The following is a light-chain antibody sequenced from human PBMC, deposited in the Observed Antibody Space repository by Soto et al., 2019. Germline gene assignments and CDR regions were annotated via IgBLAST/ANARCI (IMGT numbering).Light chain of an antibody. V-gene: IGKV3-20*01. Sequence: EIVLTQSPGTLSLSPGERATLACRASQSVGSSNLAWYQQKTGQAPRLLIYGASSRATGIPDRFSGSGSGTDFTLTISRLEPEDFAVYYCQQYGSSPNTFGQGTKLEIK. J-gene: IGKJ2*01. CDR1: QSVGSSN. CDR2: GAS. CDR3: QQYGSSPNT.